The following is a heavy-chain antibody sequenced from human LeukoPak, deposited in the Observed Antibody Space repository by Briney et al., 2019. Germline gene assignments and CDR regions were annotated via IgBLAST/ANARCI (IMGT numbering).Heavy chain of an antibody. J-gene: IGHJ6*02. V-gene: IGHV3-23*01. CDR1: GFTFSSYA. D-gene: IGHD3-10*01. CDR2: ISGSGGST. Sequence: GGSLRLSCAASGFTFSSYAMSWVRQAPGKGLEWVSAISGSGGSTYYADSVKGRFTISRDNSKNTLYLQMNSLRAEDTAVYYCAKGSDGSGSYYLPRYYGMDVWGQGTTVTVSS. CDR3: AKGSDGSGSYYLPRYYGMDV.